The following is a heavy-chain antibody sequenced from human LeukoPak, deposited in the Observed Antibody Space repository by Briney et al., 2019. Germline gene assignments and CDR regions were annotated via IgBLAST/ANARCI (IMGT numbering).Heavy chain of an antibody. D-gene: IGHD2-2*01. Sequence: PSETLSLTCTVSGGSIGSYYWSWIRQPPGKGLEWIGYIYYSGSTNYNPSLKSRVTISVDTSKNQFSLKLSSVTAADTAVYYCARAHHCSSTSCYPATDYYGMDVWGQGTTVTVSS. V-gene: IGHV4-59*01. J-gene: IGHJ6*02. CDR2: IYYSGST. CDR3: ARAHHCSSTSCYPATDYYGMDV. CDR1: GGSIGSYY.